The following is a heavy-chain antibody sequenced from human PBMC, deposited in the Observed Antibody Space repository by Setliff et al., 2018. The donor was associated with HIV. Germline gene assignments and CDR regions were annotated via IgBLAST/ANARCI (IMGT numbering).Heavy chain of an antibody. D-gene: IGHD3-16*02. CDR2: ISPDNGNR. Sequence: ASVKVSCKSSGYTFTDYFMHWVRQAPGQGLEWMGWISPDNGNRRIQRRFQGRVTMTRDTSINTAYMELSGLTSDDTAVYYCAKGYCHTVNCDSASWGQGTLVTVSS. V-gene: IGHV1-2*02. J-gene: IGHJ5*02. CDR1: GYTFTDYF. CDR3: AKGYCHTVNCDSAS.